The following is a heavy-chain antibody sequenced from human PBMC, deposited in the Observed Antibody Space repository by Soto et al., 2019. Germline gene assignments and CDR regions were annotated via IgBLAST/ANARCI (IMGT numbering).Heavy chain of an antibody. J-gene: IGHJ5*02. CDR3: ARAGYCSSTSCYTIYWFDP. V-gene: IGHV1-18*01. Sequence: ASVKVSCQASGYTFTSYGISWVRPAPGQGLEWMGWISAYNGNTNYAQKLQGRVTMTTDTSTSTAYMELRSLRSDDTAVYYCARAGYCSSTSCYTIYWFDPWGQGTLVTVSS. CDR1: GYTFTSYG. D-gene: IGHD2-2*02. CDR2: ISAYNGNT.